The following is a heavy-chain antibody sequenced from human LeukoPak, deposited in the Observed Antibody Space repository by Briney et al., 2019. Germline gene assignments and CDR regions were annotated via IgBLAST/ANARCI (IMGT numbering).Heavy chain of an antibody. CDR3: ARINDFWSGPTLDV. J-gene: IGHJ6*02. V-gene: IGHV4-30-2*01. D-gene: IGHD3-3*01. CDR2: IYHSGSGST. Sequence: SETLSLTCTVSGGSISSGGHSWSWIRQPPGKGLEWIGYIYHSGSGSTYYNPSLTSRVTISIDKSKNQFSLKLNSVTAADTAVYYCARINDFWSGPTLDVWGQGTTVTVSS. CDR1: GGSISSGGHS.